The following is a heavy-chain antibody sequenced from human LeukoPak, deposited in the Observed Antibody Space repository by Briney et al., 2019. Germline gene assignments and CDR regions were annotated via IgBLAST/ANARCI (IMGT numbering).Heavy chain of an antibody. J-gene: IGHJ5*02. V-gene: IGHV3-23*01. D-gene: IGHD4-11*01. CDR3: AKDLLQENWFDP. CDR1: GFTFSSYA. Sequence: GGSLRLSCAASGFTFSSYAMSWVRQAPGKGLEWVSAISGSGGSTYYAHSVKVRFTISRDNSKNTLYLQMNSLRAEDTAVYYCAKDLLQENWFDPWGQGTLVTVSS. CDR2: ISGSGGST.